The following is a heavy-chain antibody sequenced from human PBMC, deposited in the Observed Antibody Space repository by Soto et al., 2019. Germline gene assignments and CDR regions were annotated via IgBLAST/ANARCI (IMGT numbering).Heavy chain of an antibody. Sequence: SETLSLTCTVSGGSISSPNFYWSWIRQHPGKGLEWIGHIYYNGTTYYNPTLKSRVSISVDTSKNQFSLKLSSVTAADTAVYYCARDYGSGSGAFDIWGQGTMVTVSS. J-gene: IGHJ3*02. CDR2: IYYNGTT. D-gene: IGHD3-10*01. V-gene: IGHV4-31*03. CDR1: GGSISSPNFY. CDR3: ARDYGSGSGAFDI.